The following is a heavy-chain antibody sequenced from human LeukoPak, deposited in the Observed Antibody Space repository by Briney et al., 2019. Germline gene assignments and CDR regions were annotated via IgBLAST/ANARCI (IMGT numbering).Heavy chain of an antibody. V-gene: IGHV3-30*02. D-gene: IGHD3-10*02. J-gene: IGHJ6*04. CDR3: AELGITMIGGV. Sequence: PGGSLRLSCAASGFAASGFTFSTFGMHWVRQAPGKGLEWVAFIRYDGSNKYYADSVKGRFTISRDNAKNSLYLQMNSLRAEDTAVYYCAELGITMIGGVWGKGTTVTISS. CDR2: IRYDGSNK. CDR1: GFTFSTFG.